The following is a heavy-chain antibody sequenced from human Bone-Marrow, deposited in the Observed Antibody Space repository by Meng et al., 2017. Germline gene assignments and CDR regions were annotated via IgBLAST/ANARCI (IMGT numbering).Heavy chain of an antibody. D-gene: IGHD3-10*01. V-gene: IGHV3-11*04. Sequence: GESLKISCAASGFTFSDYYMSWIRQAPGKGLEWVSYISSSGSTIYYADSVKGRFTISRDNAKNSLYLQMNSLRAEDTAVYYCAPSGVRGVPLGYWGQGTLVTVSS. CDR1: GFTFSDYY. CDR3: APSGVRGVPLGY. CDR2: ISSSGSTI. J-gene: IGHJ4*02.